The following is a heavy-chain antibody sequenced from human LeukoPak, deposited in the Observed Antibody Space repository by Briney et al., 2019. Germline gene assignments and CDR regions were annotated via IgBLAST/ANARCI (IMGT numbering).Heavy chain of an antibody. CDR3: ARHAYGGLNYYGLDV. D-gene: IGHD2-21*01. Sequence: SETLSLTCTVSGGSISSYYWSWLRQPPGKGLEWIGYIYYSGSTDYNPSLKSRVTISVDTSKNQFSLKLSSVTAADTAVYYCARHAYGGLNYYGLDVWGQGTTVTVSS. V-gene: IGHV4-59*08. CDR1: GGSISSYY. CDR2: IYYSGST. J-gene: IGHJ6*02.